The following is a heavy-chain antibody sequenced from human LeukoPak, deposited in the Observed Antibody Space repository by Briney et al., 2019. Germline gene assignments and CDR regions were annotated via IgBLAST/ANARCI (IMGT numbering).Heavy chain of an antibody. CDR2: IRSKANSYAT. D-gene: IGHD3-16*02. V-gene: IGHV3-73*01. CDR1: GFTFSGFA. J-gene: IGHJ3*02. Sequence: GGSLRLSCAASGFTFSGFAMHWVRQASGKGREWVGRIRSKANSYATAYAASVKGRFTISRHDPKNTAYLQINSLKTEDMFMSDCTSMIKFGGVIVGSGFDIWGQGTMVTVSS. CDR3: TSMIKFGGVIVGSGFDI.